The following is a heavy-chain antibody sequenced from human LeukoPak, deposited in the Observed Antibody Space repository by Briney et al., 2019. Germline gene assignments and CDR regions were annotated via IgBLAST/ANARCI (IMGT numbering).Heavy chain of an antibody. J-gene: IGHJ6*03. CDR1: RFTFSSYT. Sequence: PGGSLRLSCADSRFTFSSYTMNCVRQAPGKGLEWASGIGANAVSTYYADSVKGRFTISRDNSKNTLYLHMDRLGTEDTAVYYCASMPSTEIYYFYYMDVWGKGTTVTVSS. D-gene: IGHD2-2*01. V-gene: IGHV3-23*01. CDR2: IGANAVST. CDR3: ASMPSTEIYYFYYMDV.